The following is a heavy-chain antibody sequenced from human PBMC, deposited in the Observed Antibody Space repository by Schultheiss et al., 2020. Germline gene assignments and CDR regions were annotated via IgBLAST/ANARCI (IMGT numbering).Heavy chain of an antibody. J-gene: IGHJ1*01. V-gene: IGHV3-74*01. CDR3: ARDTRDDYGDYSEHFQH. Sequence: GGSLRLSCAASGFTFDDYGMSWVRQAPGKGLVWVSRINSDGSSTSYADSVKGRFTITRDNAKNTLYLQMNSLRGEDTAVYYCARDTRDDYGDYSEHFQHWGQGTLVTASS. CDR1: GFTFDDYG. D-gene: IGHD4-17*01. CDR2: INSDGSST.